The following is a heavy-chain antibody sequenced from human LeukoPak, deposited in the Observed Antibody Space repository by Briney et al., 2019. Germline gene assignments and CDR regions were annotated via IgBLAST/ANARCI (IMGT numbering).Heavy chain of an antibody. D-gene: IGHD2-2*03. CDR2: INPNSGGT. Sequence: ASVKVSCKASGYTFTGYYMHWVRQAPGQGLEWMGWINPNSGGTNYAQKFQGRVTMTRDTSISTAYMELSRLRSDDTALYYCARDHGFCSNPTCSGPVDYWGQGTLVTVSS. CDR3: ARDHGFCSNPTCSGPVDY. J-gene: IGHJ4*02. V-gene: IGHV1-2*02. CDR1: GYTFTGYY.